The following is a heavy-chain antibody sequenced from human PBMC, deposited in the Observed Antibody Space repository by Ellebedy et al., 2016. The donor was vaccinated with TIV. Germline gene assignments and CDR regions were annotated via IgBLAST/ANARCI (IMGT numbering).Heavy chain of an antibody. CDR3: ASDSNRMIRRVMKGWFDP. D-gene: IGHD3-10*01. V-gene: IGHV1-69*13. CDR2: IIPLFGTA. J-gene: IGHJ5*02. Sequence: AASVKVSCKASGGTVSGNVITWVRQAPGQGLEWMGGIIPLFGTANYAQKFQGRVTITADEFTNTAYMELSSLRSEDTAVYYCASDSNRMIRRVMKGWFDPWGQGTLVTVAS. CDR1: GGTVSGNV.